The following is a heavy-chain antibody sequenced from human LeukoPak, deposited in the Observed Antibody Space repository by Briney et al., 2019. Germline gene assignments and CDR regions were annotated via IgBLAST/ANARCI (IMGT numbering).Heavy chain of an antibody. V-gene: IGHV1-2*02. CDR1: GYTFIDYF. D-gene: IGHD1-7*01. CDR2: INPNSGIT. J-gene: IGHJ3*02. CDR3: ARAVSGTLGGAFDI. Sequence: ASVKVSCKASGYTFIDYFIHWVRQTPGQGLEWMEWINPNSGITRYAEKFQDRVTMTRDTAAYMELASLRSDDTAVYYCARAVSGTLGGAFDIWGQGTAVTVSS.